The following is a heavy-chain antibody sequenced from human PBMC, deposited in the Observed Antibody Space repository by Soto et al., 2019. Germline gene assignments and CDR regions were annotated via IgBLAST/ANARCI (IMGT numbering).Heavy chain of an antibody. CDR2: IYSGDST. Sequence: EVKLVETGGGLIQPGGSLRLSCAASGIIVSSNYMSWVRQAPGKGLEWVSVIYSGDSTYYADSVKGRFTISRDNSKNTLFLQMNSVRAADTAVYYCARESDAVDIWGQGTMVAVSS. CDR3: ARESDAVDI. CDR1: GIIVSSNY. V-gene: IGHV3-53*02. J-gene: IGHJ3*02.